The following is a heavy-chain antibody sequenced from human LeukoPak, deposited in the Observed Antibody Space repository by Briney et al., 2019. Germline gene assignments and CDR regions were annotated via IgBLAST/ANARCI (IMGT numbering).Heavy chain of an antibody. CDR3: ARSYGAFEGDTYYYYGMDV. CDR1: GYTFTNYG. V-gene: IGHV7-4-1*02. J-gene: IGHJ6*02. CDR2: INTNTGNP. D-gene: IGHD2-21*02. Sequence: ASVKVSCKASGYTFTNYGMSWVQQAPGQGLEWMGWINTNTGNPKSAQGFTERFVFSLDASVSTAYLQISSLKAEDTAVYYCARSYGAFEGDTYYYYGMDVWGQGTTVTVSS.